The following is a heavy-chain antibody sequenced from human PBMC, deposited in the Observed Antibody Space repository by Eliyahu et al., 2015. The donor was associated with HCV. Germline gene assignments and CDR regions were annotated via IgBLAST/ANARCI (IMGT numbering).Heavy chain of an antibody. CDR1: GFXFSSYW. J-gene: IGHJ3*02. CDR2: IKQDGSEK. V-gene: IGHV3-7*03. Sequence: EVQLVESGGGLVQPGGSLRLSCAASGFXFSSYWMSWVRQAPGKGLEWVANIKQDGSEKYYVDSVKGRFTISRDNAKNSLYLQMNSLRAEDTAVYYCATHTWIHQGDAFDIWGQGTMVTVSS. D-gene: IGHD5-18*01. CDR3: ATHTWIHQGDAFDI.